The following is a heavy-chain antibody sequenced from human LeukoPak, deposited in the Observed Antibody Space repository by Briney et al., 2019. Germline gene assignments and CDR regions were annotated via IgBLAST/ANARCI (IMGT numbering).Heavy chain of an antibody. Sequence: GGSLRLSCAASGFTFSYHWMTWVRQAPWKGLEWVANIKKDGTVKNYVDSVKGRFTISRDNAKNSLYLQMNSLRAEDTGVHYCAKDSYSKGDYWGQGVLVTVSS. D-gene: IGHD5-18*01. J-gene: IGHJ4*02. CDR1: GFTFSYHW. V-gene: IGHV3-7*01. CDR3: AKDSYSKGDY. CDR2: IKKDGTVK.